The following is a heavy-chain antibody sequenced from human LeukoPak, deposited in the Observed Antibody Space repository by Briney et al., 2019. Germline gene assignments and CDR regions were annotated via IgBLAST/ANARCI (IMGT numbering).Heavy chain of an antibody. D-gene: IGHD3-22*01. CDR3: ARGHHYYDSSAYYY. CDR1: GFTFISYW. Sequence: PGGSLRLSCAASGFTFISYWMHWVRQAPGKGLGWVSSINSDGSTTSYAASVKGRFTISRDTAKNTLYLQMNSLRAEDTAVYYCARGHHYYDSSAYYYWGQGTLVTVSS. V-gene: IGHV3-74*01. CDR2: INSDGSTT. J-gene: IGHJ4*02.